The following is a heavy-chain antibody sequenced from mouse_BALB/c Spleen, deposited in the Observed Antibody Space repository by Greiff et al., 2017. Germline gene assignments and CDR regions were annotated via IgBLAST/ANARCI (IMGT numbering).Heavy chain of an antibody. D-gene: IGHD2-2*01. CDR3: AREGGYDGPWFAY. CDR2: IWAGGST. V-gene: IGHV2-9*02. CDR1: GFSLTSYG. Sequence: VQLQQSGPGLVAPSQSLSITCTVSGFSLTSYGVHWVRQPPGKGLEWLGVIWAGGSTNYNSALMSRLSISKDNSKSQVFLKMNSLQTDDTAMYYCAREGGYDGPWFAYWGQGTLVTVSA. J-gene: IGHJ3*01.